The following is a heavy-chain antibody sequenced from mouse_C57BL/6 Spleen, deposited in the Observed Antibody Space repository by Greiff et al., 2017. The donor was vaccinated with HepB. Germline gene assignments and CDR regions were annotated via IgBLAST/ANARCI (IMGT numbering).Heavy chain of an antibody. Sequence: QVQLKESGAELVRPGASVTLSCKASGYTFTDYEMHWVKQTPVHGLEWVGAIDPETGGTAYNQKFKGKAILTADKSSSTAYMELRSLTSEDSAVYYCTRDYYGSSRYYFDYWGQGTTLTVSS. V-gene: IGHV1-15*01. D-gene: IGHD1-1*01. CDR1: GYTFTDYE. CDR3: TRDYYGSSRYYFDY. J-gene: IGHJ2*01. CDR2: IDPETGGT.